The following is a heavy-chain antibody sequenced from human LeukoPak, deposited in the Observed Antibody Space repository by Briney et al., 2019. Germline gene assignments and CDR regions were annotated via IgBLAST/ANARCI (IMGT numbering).Heavy chain of an antibody. V-gene: IGHV5-51*01. CDR1: GYPFVSFW. Sequence: GESLKISCKTSGYPFVSFWIGWVRQMPGKGLEWVGIIYPGDSETRYSPSFQGQVTISADKSIGTAYLQWSSLKASDTAIYYCARHGRDILTGYRDFWGQGTLVTVSS. CDR3: ARHGRDILTGYRDF. J-gene: IGHJ4*02. D-gene: IGHD3-9*01. CDR2: IYPGDSET.